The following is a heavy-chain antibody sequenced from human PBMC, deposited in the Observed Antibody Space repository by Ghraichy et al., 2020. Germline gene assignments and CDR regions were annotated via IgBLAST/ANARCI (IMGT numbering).Heavy chain of an antibody. D-gene: IGHD3-22*01. CDR2: INPDDSRT. Sequence: GGSLRLSCAASGFTFTRHWMHWVRQTPGKGLVWVSRINPDDSRTNYADSVKGRFTISRDNAKNTLYLEMNSLTAGDTAVYFCARGGNFDRGGYYTTYFSYYPMDVWGQGTTVTVSS. CDR3: ARGGNFDRGGYYTTYFSYYPMDV. J-gene: IGHJ6*02. V-gene: IGHV3-74*01. CDR1: GFTFTRHW.